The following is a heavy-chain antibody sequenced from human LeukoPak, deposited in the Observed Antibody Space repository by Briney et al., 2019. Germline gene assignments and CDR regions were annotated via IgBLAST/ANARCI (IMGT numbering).Heavy chain of an antibody. J-gene: IGHJ5*02. D-gene: IGHD3-22*01. Sequence: ASVKVSCKASGYNFTDYYMHWVRPAPGQGLEWMGWINPNSGGTNYAQKFQGRFTMTRDTSISTAYMELSRLRSDDTAVYYCARDAIGYYDSSGYAWFDPWGQGTLVTVSS. CDR3: ARDAIGYYDSSGYAWFDP. CDR2: INPNSGGT. V-gene: IGHV1-2*02. CDR1: GYNFTDYY.